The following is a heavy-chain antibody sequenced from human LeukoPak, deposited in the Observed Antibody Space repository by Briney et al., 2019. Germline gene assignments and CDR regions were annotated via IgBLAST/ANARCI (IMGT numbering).Heavy chain of an antibody. J-gene: IGHJ6*02. D-gene: IGHD3-10*01. CDR3: ARGPYGSDYYYYYGMDV. V-gene: IGHV7-4-1*02. CDR1: GYTFTGYA. Sequence: ASVKVSCKASGYTFTGYAMNWVRQAPGQGLEWMGWINTNTGNPTYAQGFTGRFVFSLDTSVSTAYLQISSLKAEDTAVYYCARGPYGSDYYYYYGMDVWGQGTTVTVSS. CDR2: INTNTGNP.